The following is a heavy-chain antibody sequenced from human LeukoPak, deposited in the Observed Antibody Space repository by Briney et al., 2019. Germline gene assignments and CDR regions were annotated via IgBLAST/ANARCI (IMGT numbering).Heavy chain of an antibody. V-gene: IGHV4-39*01. CDR2: IYYSGST. Sequence: PSEALSLTXTVSGVSISTNSYYWGWICQPPGKGLEWIGTIYYSGSTYYNPSLKSRVTISVDTSKNQLSLKLSSLTAADTAVYYCARHEYSGSYYGLSWFDPWGQGTLVTVSS. J-gene: IGHJ5*02. CDR3: ARHEYSGSYYGLSWFDP. CDR1: GVSISTNSYY. D-gene: IGHD1-26*01.